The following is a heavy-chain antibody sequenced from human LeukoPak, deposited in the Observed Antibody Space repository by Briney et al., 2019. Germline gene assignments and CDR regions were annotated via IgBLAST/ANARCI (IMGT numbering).Heavy chain of an antibody. CDR1: GFTFSSYA. V-gene: IGHV3-30-3*01. CDR3: ARPKGRWLVLDY. D-gene: IGHD6-19*01. J-gene: IGHJ4*02. Sequence: PGGSLRLSCAASGFTFSSYAMHWVRRAPGKGLEWVAVLSYDGSNKYYADSVKGRFTISRDNSKNTLYLQMNSLRAEDTAVYYCARPKGRWLVLDYWGQGTLVTVSS. CDR2: LSYDGSNK.